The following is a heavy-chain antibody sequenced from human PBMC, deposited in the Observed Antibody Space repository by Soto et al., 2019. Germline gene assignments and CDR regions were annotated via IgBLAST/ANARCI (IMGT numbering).Heavy chain of an antibody. CDR1: GFTFGSYA. CDR2: ISSSAGST. V-gene: IGHV3-23*01. D-gene: IGHD3-3*02. CDR3: AKPISRNTWRDGLDV. J-gene: IGHJ6*02. Sequence: GGSLRLSCAVSGFTFGSYAMTWVRQAPGKGLEWVSSISSSAGSTFYADSVKGRFTMSRDNSKSTLYLQMNSLSAEDTALYYCAKPISRNTWRDGLDVWGQGTTVTVSS.